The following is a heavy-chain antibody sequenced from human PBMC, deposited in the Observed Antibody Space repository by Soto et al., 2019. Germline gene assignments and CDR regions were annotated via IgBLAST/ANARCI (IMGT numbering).Heavy chain of an antibody. CDR3: ARRRYYDSSGFWFDP. J-gene: IGHJ5*02. Sequence: SLKVSCKASGGTFNNYALSWVRQAPGQGLEWMGGIIPIFGTANYAQKFQGRVTITADESTSTAYMELSSLRSEDTAVYYCARRRYYDSSGFWFDPWGQGTLVTVSS. CDR2: IIPIFGTA. D-gene: IGHD3-22*01. V-gene: IGHV1-69*13. CDR1: GGTFNNYA.